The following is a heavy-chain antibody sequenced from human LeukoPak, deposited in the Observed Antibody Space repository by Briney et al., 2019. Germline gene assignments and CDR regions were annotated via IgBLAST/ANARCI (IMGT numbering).Heavy chain of an antibody. CDR1: GGSISSSSYY. CDR2: IYYSGST. V-gene: IGHV4-39*01. D-gene: IGHD4-23*01. Sequence: SETLSLTCTVSGGSISSSSYYWGWIRQPPGKGLEWIGSIYYSGSTYYNPSLKSRVTISVDTSKNQFSLTLSSVTAADTAVYYCARHGIGYGGRGFDYWGRGTLVTVSS. J-gene: IGHJ4*02. CDR3: ARHGIGYGGRGFDY.